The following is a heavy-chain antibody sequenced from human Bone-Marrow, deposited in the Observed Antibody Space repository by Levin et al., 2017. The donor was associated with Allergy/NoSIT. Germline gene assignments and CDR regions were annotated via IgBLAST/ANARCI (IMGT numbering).Heavy chain of an antibody. D-gene: IGHD3-16*01. V-gene: IGHV3-48*01. CDR3: AQDRHVAVSLFHI. CDR2: IGGDNYTK. J-gene: IGHJ3*02. Sequence: LSLTCDASGFTFSSYGIIWVRQAPGKGLEWVSYIGGDNYTKYYADSVKGRFTISRDNVKKSLYLQMNSLRAEDTGVYFCAQDRHVAVSLFHIWGQGTTVIVSS. CDR1: GFTFSSYG.